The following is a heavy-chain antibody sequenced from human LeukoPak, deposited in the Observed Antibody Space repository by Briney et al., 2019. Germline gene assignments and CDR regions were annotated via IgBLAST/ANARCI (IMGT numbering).Heavy chain of an antibody. V-gene: IGHV3-74*01. Sequence: GGSLRLSCAASGFTFSSYSMNWVRQAPGKGLVWVSRINSDGSSTNYADSVKGRFTISRDNAKNTLYLQMNSLRAEDTAVYYCARRGAATGAFDIWGQGTMVTVSS. J-gene: IGHJ3*02. D-gene: IGHD2-15*01. CDR1: GFTFSSYS. CDR2: INSDGSST. CDR3: ARRGAATGAFDI.